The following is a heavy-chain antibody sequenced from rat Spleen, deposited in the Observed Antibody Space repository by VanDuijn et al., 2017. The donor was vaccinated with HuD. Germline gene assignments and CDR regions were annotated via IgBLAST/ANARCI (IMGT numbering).Heavy chain of an antibody. J-gene: IGHJ2*01. D-gene: IGHD3-1*01. CDR2: ITNSGGST. Sequence: EVQLVESGGGLVQPGRSLKLSCAASGFTFSNYGMAWVRQAPTKGLEWVASITNSGGSTYYRDSVKGRFTISRDNAKSTLYLQMDSLRSEDTATYYCTQGGPPWGGQGVMVTVSS. CDR1: GFTFSNYG. CDR3: TQGGPPW. V-gene: IGHV5-27*01.